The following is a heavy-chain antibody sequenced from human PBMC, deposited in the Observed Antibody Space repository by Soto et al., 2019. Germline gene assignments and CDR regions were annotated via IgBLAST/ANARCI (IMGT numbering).Heavy chain of an antibody. CDR3: ATKMAVAGSDY. CDR1: GYTFTSYW. CDR2: IDPSDSYT. J-gene: IGHJ4*02. Sequence: EVQLVQSGAEVKKPGESLRISCKGSGYTFTSYWISWVRQMPGKGLEWMGSIDPSDSYTNYGPSFHGHVTISADKSIRTPYLQWSSLKASDTGMYYGATKMAVAGSDYWGQGTVVTVSS. D-gene: IGHD6-19*01. V-gene: IGHV5-10-1*01.